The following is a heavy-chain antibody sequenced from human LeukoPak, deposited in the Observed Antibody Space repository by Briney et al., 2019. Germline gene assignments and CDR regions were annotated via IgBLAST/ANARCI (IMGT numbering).Heavy chain of an antibody. V-gene: IGHV4-4*09. CDR1: GGSISSYY. D-gene: IGHD3-3*01. CDR2: IYTSGST. Sequence: SETLSLTCTVSGGSISSYYWSWIRQPPGKGLEWIGYIYTSGSTNYNPSLKSRVTISVDTSKNQFSLKLSSVTAADTAVYYCARATYDFWSGYYNYYYYYMDVWGEGTTVTVSS. CDR3: ARATYDFWSGYYNYYYYYMDV. J-gene: IGHJ6*03.